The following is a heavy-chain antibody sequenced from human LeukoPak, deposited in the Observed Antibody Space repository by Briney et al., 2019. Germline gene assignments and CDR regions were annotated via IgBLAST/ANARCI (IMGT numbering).Heavy chain of an antibody. Sequence: SETLSLTCTVSGGSISSSSYYWGWIRQPPGKGLEWIGSFYYSGSTYYNPSLKSRVTISVDTSKNQFSLKLSSVTAADTAVYYCARPSSGWYYFDYWGQGTLVTVSS. CDR1: GGSISSSSYY. D-gene: IGHD6-19*01. CDR2: FYYSGST. CDR3: ARPSSGWYYFDY. V-gene: IGHV4-39*01. J-gene: IGHJ4*02.